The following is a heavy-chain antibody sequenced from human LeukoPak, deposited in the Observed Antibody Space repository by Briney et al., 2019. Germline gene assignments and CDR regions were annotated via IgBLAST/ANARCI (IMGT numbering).Heavy chain of an antibody. V-gene: IGHV3-23*01. D-gene: IGHD2-15*01. CDR1: GFTFSSYA. CDR3: AKTRGYCSGGSCYSDY. CDR2: ISGRGDSA. J-gene: IGHJ4*02. Sequence: GGSLRLSCAASGFTFSSYAMTWVRQAPGKGLEWVSAISGRGDSAFYADSVKGRFTISRDNYKKTLYLQMNSLRAEDPAAYYCAKTRGYCSGGSCYSDYWGQGTLVTVSS.